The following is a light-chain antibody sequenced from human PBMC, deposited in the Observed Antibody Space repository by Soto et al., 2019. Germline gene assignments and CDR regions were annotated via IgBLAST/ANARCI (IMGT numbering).Light chain of an antibody. V-gene: IGKV3-15*01. CDR1: QSVTTK. CDR2: DSS. J-gene: IGKJ5*01. Sequence: EIVMTQSPGTLSVSPGERATLSCRASQSVTTKLDWYQQKPGQGPRLLMYDSSTRATGIPARFSGSGSGTESTLTISRRQSEDFSVYYCQKYKWWPITFGQGTRLEVK. CDR3: QKYKWWPIT.